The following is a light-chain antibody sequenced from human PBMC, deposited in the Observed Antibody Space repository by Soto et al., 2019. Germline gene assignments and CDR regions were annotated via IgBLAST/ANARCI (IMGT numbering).Light chain of an antibody. CDR3: QQYSSSPLT. Sequence: EIVLTQSPGTLSLSPGERATLSCRASQSVSSSYLAWYQQKPGQAPRLLIYGASSRATDIPDRFSGSASGTDFTLTISRLEPEDFAVYYCQQYSSSPLTFGGGTKVDIK. J-gene: IGKJ4*01. CDR1: QSVSSSY. CDR2: GAS. V-gene: IGKV3-20*01.